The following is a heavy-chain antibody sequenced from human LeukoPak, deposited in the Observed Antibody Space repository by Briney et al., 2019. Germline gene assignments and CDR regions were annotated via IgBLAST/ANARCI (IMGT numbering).Heavy chain of an antibody. CDR1: GGSISSTDDY. V-gene: IGHV4-39*07. J-gene: IGHJ3*02. CDR3: AREDGTSMDNAFDI. CDR2: IYYSGST. Sequence: SETLSLTCTVSGGSISSTDDYWGWICQPPGKGPEWIGSIYYSGSTYYNPSLKSRVTISEDPSKNQFSLKLSSVTAADTAVYYCAREDGTSMDNAFDIWGQGTMVTVSS. D-gene: IGHD5-18*01.